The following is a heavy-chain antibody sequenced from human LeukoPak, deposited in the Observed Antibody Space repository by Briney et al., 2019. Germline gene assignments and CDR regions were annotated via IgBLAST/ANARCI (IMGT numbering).Heavy chain of an antibody. V-gene: IGHV3-66*01. Sequence: GSLRLSCAASGFTVSSNYTSWVRQAPGKGLEWVSVIYSGGSTYYADSVQGRFTISRDNSMNTLYLQMNSLRAEDTAVYYCTAPRPPYWGQGTLVTVSS. CDR1: GFTVSSNY. CDR2: IYSGGST. CDR3: TAPRPPY. D-gene: IGHD6-6*01. J-gene: IGHJ4*02.